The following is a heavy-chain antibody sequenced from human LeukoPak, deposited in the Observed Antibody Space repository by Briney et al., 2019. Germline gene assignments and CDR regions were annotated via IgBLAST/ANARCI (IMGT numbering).Heavy chain of an antibody. CDR3: ARHGDSISYYFDY. D-gene: IGHD6-13*01. J-gene: IGHJ4*02. CDR1: GGSISNSY. V-gene: IGHV4-59*08. Sequence: SETLSLTCTVSGGSISNSYWHWIRQPPGKGLEWIAYIYSNGNTNYNPSLKSRVTMSVHTSKNQFSLRLTSVTARDTAVYYCARHGDSISYYFDYWGQGTLVTVSS. CDR2: IYSNGNT.